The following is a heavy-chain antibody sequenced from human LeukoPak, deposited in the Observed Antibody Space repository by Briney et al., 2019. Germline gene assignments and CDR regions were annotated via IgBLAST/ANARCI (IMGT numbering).Heavy chain of an antibody. CDR3: ARSPPRGYSYGYPGSNWFDP. V-gene: IGHV4-39*07. CDR1: GGSISSSNYY. Sequence: PSETLSLTCTVSGGSISSSNYYWGWIRQPPGRGLEWIGSIYYSGSTYYNPSLKSRVTISVDTSENQFSLKLSSVTAADTAVYYCARSPPRGYSYGYPGSNWFDPWGQGTLVTVSS. J-gene: IGHJ5*02. CDR2: IYYSGST. D-gene: IGHD5-18*01.